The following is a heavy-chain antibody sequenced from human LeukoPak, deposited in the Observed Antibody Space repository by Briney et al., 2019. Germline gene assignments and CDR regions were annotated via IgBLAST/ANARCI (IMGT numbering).Heavy chain of an antibody. D-gene: IGHD5-18*01. Sequence: ASVKVSCKASGGTFSSYAISWVRQAPGQGLEWMGWISAYNGNTNYAQKLQGRVTMTTDTSTSTAYMELRSLRSDDTAVYYCARFRVDTAMVRFFDYWGQGTLVTVSS. CDR1: GGTFSSYA. V-gene: IGHV1-18*01. CDR2: ISAYNGNT. J-gene: IGHJ4*02. CDR3: ARFRVDTAMVRFFDY.